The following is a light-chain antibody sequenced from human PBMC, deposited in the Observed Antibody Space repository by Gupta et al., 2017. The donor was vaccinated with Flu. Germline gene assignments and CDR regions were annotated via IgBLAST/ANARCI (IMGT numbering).Light chain of an antibody. CDR1: QNSGTY. V-gene: IGKV1-39*01. J-gene: IGKJ4*01. CDR2: GAS. CDR3: QQSYSTPPERVT. Sequence: DIQMTQSPSSLSASVGHRVPIPCRASQNSGTYLNWYQQKPGKAPKVLIYGASTLNSGVPSRFSGNGAGTHCTLSISSVQPEEFATFYCQQSYSTPPERVTFGGGTKLDIK.